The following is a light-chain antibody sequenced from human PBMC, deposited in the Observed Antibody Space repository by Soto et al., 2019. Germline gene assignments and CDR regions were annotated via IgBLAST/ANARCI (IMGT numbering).Light chain of an antibody. V-gene: IGKV3-20*01. Sequence: EIVLTQSPGTLSLSPGERATLSCRASQSVSSSYLAWYQQKPGQAPRLLIYGASSRATGIPDRFSGSGSGTDFTLTISRLEPEDFAVYSCQQYGSSPRTLGGGTKVDIK. J-gene: IGKJ4*01. CDR3: QQYGSSPRT. CDR1: QSVSSSY. CDR2: GAS.